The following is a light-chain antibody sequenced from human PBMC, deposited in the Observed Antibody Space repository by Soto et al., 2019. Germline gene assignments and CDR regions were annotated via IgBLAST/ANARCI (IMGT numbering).Light chain of an antibody. CDR1: QSVLYSSNNKNY. CDR3: QQYESTPPT. V-gene: IGKV4-1*01. J-gene: IGKJ2*01. CDR2: WAS. Sequence: DIVMTQSPDSLAVSLSERATINCKSSQSVLYSSNNKNYLAWYQQRPGQPPKLLIYWASTRESGVPGRFSGSGSGTDCTLTRTIRQAEDVAVYYCQQYESTPPTFGQRTMLQIK.